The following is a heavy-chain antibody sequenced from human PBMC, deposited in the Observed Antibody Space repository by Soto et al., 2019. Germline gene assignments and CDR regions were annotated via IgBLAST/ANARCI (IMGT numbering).Heavy chain of an antibody. J-gene: IGHJ4*02. V-gene: IGHV1-18*01. CDR3: ARRKYCTNGVCYTGLGEFDY. CDR2: ISAYNGNT. D-gene: IGHD2-8*01. CDR1: GYTFTSYG. Sequence: ASVKVSCKASGYTFTSYGISWVRQAPGQGLEWMGWISAYNGNTNYAQKLQGRVTMTTDTSTSTAYMELRSLRSDDTAVYYCARRKYCTNGVCYTGLGEFDYWGQGTLVTVSS.